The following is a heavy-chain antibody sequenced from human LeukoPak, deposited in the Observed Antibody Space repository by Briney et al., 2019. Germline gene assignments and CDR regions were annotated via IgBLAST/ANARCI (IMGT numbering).Heavy chain of an antibody. J-gene: IGHJ5*02. V-gene: IGHV1-18*01. D-gene: IGHD5-24*01. CDR2: ISGYNGNT. Sequence: GASVKVSCKASGYTFINYGINWVRQAPGQGLEWMGWISGYNGNTKYAQKLQGRVTMTIDTSTSTAYMELRSLRSDDTAVYYCARDNSVRDEAWWFNPWGQGTLVTVSS. CDR1: GYTFINYG. CDR3: ARDNSVRDEAWWFNP.